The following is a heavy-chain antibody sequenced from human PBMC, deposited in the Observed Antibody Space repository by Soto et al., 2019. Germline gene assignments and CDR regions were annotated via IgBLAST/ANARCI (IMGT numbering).Heavy chain of an antibody. J-gene: IGHJ2*01. CDR3: ARVDWGNGYWYFDL. CDR1: GYTFTSYA. Sequence: QVQLVQSGAEVKKPGASVKVSCKASGYTFTSYAISWVRQAPGQGLEWMGWISGNTGDTRYAQKLQGRVTMTTDTSTSTVYMELRRLRSDDRAVYYCARVDWGNGYWYFDLWGRGTLVTVSS. D-gene: IGHD3-9*01. CDR2: ISGNTGDT. V-gene: IGHV1-18*01.